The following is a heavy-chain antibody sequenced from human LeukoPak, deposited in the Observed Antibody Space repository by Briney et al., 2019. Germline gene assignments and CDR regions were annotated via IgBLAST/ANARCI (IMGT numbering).Heavy chain of an antibody. Sequence: SQTLSLTCAISGDSVSSNSAAWNWIRQSPSRGLEWLGRTYYRSKWYNDYAVSVKSRITINPVTSKNQFSLQLNSVTPEDTAVYYCARDQRGYSYGKYNWFDPWGQGTLVTVSS. D-gene: IGHD5-18*01. J-gene: IGHJ5*02. CDR2: TYYRSKWYN. CDR1: GDSVSSNSAA. V-gene: IGHV6-1*01. CDR3: ARDQRGYSYGKYNWFDP.